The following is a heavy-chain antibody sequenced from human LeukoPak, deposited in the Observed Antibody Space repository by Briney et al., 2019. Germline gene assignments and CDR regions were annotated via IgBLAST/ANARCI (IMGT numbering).Heavy chain of an antibody. CDR1: RFTFRSYW. CDR2: IKEDGSEK. V-gene: IGHV3-7*03. J-gene: IGHJ3*02. D-gene: IGHD1-26*01. Sequence: PGGSLRLSCAASRFTFRSYWMSWVRQAPGKGLEWVANIKEDGSEKYYVDSVKGRFTISRDNAKNSLYLQMNSLRVEDTAVYYCARDRGGSYWNAFDIWGQGTMVTVSS. CDR3: ARDRGGSYWNAFDI.